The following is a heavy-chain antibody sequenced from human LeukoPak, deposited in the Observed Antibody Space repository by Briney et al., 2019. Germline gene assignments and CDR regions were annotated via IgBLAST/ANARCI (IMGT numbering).Heavy chain of an antibody. V-gene: IGHV1-69*04. J-gene: IGHJ4*02. CDR2: IIPILGIA. D-gene: IGHD3-22*01. CDR1: GGTFSSYA. CDR3: ARYGGSDNSGSYYCDS. Sequence: SVKVSCKASGGTFSSYAISWVRQAPGQGLEWMGRIIPILGIANYAQKFQGRVTIIADKSTSTAYMELSSLRSEDTAVYYCARYGGSDNSGSYYCDSWGQGTLVTVSS.